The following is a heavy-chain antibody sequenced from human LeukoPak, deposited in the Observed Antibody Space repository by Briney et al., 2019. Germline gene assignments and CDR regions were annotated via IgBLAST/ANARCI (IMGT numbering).Heavy chain of an antibody. J-gene: IGHJ3*02. CDR3: ARASTYYYDSSGYYPDAFDI. CDR2: IYPGDSDT. V-gene: IGHV5-51*01. D-gene: IGHD3-22*01. CDR1: GYSFTSYW. Sequence: HGESLKISCKGSGYSFTSYWIGWVRQMPGKGLEWMGIIYPGDSDTRYSPSFQGQVTISADKSISTAYLQWSSLKASDTAMYYCARASTYYYDSSGYYPDAFDIWGQGTMVTVSS.